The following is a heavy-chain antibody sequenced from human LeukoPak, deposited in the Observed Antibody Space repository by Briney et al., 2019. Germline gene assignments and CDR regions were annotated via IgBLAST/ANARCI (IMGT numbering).Heavy chain of an antibody. V-gene: IGHV4-59*01. CDR2: IYYSGST. D-gene: IGHD3-3*01. CDR3: ARGGSIGVVLSWFDP. CDR1: GGSISSYY. Sequence: SETLSLTCTVSGGSISSYYWSWIRQPPGKGLEWIGYIYYSGSTNYNPSLKSRVTMSVDTSKHQFSLKLSSVTAAVPAVYYFARGGSIGVVLSWFDPWGQGTLVTVSS. J-gene: IGHJ5*02.